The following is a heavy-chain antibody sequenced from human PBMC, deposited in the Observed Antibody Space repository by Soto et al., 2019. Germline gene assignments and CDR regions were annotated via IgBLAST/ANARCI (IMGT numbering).Heavy chain of an antibody. Sequence: QVQLVESGGGVVQPGRSLRLSCAASGFTFSSYGMHWVRQAPGKGLEWVAVISYDGSNKYYADSVKGRFTISRDNSKNTLYLQMNSLRAEDTAVYYCAKSSAVGDPDYWGQGTLVTVSS. CDR3: AKSSAVGDPDY. V-gene: IGHV3-30*18. D-gene: IGHD6-19*01. CDR2: ISYDGSNK. CDR1: GFTFSSYG. J-gene: IGHJ4*02.